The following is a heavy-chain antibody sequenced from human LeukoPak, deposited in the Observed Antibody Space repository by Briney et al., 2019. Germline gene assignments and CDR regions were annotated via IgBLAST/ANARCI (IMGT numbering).Heavy chain of an antibody. Sequence: GGSLRLSCAASGFTFSSYDMHWVHQATGKGLEWVSGIGTPGDTYYPGSVKGRFTISRENAKNSLYLQMNSLRAGDTAVYYCARSAAAGTIELDYWGQGTLVTVSS. CDR1: GFTFSSYD. CDR3: ARSAAAGTIELDY. V-gene: IGHV3-13*01. CDR2: IGTPGDT. J-gene: IGHJ4*02. D-gene: IGHD6-13*01.